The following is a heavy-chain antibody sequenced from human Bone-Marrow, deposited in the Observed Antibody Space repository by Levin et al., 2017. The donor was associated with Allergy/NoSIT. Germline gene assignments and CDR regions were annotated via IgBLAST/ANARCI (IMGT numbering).Heavy chain of an antibody. CDR1: GFTFSSYS. J-gene: IGHJ4*02. V-gene: IGHV3-21*01. CDR2: ISSSSSYI. CDR3: AGGPYDILTGSKY. D-gene: IGHD3-9*01. Sequence: GESLKISCAASGFTFSSYSMNWVRQAPGKGLEWVSSISSSSSYIYYADSVKGRFTISRDNAKNSLYLQMNSLRAEDTAVYYCAGGPYDILTGSKYWGQGTLVTVSS.